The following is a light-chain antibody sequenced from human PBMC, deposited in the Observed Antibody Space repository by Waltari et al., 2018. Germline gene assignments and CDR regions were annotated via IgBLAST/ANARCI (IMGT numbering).Light chain of an antibody. CDR2: DVS. V-gene: IGLV2-11*01. Sequence: QSALTQPRSVSGSPGQSVAIPCTGTSSDVGAYNYVSWYQHHPGKAHQLIIFDVSKRPSGVPDRFSGSKSGNTASLTISGLQAEDEADYYCPSTAGDYTWVFGGGTKLTVL. J-gene: IGLJ3*02. CDR1: SSDVGAYNY. CDR3: PSTAGDYTWV.